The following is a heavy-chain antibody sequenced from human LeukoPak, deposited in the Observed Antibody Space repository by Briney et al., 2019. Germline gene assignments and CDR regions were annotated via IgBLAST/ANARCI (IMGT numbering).Heavy chain of an antibody. J-gene: IGHJ4*02. D-gene: IGHD6-19*01. Sequence: PSETLSLTCSVFTGSINSYEWSWIRQPPGKALEWIGYVHYSGSTNYNPSLKSRVSMSVDTSKNQFSLKLISVTAADTAVEYCERHGWYYFDYWGQGTLVTVSS. V-gene: IGHV4-59*08. CDR2: VHYSGST. CDR1: TGSINSYE. CDR3: ERHGWYYFDY.